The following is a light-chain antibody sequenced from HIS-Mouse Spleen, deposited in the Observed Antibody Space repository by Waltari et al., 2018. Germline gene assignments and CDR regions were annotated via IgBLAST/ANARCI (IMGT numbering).Light chain of an antibody. J-gene: IGKJ4*01. CDR3: YSTDSSGNHRV. CDR2: LGS. V-gene: IGKV2-28*01. CDR1: QSLLHSNGYNY. Sequence: DIVMTQSPLSLPVTPGEPAAISCRSSQSLLHSNGYNYLNLYLQKPGQSPQILIYLGSNRASGVPERFSGSSSGTMATLTISGAQVEDEADYYCYSTDSSGNHRVFGGGTK.